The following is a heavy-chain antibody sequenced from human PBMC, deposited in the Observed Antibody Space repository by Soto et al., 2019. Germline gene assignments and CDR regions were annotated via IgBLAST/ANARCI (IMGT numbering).Heavy chain of an antibody. CDR2: ISSSSSTI. Sequence: GGSLRLSCAASGFTFSSYSMNWVRQAPGKGLEWVSYISSSSSTIYYADSVKGRFTISRDNAKNSLYLQMNSLRAEDTAVYYCARVMQTGTTPQGAFDIRGQGNMVTVSS. D-gene: IGHD1-7*01. V-gene: IGHV3-48*01. CDR1: GFTFSSYS. J-gene: IGHJ3*02. CDR3: ARVMQTGTTPQGAFDI.